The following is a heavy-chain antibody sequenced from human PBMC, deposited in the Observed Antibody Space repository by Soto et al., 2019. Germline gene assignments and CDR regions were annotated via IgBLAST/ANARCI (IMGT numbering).Heavy chain of an antibody. CDR2: ISYDGSNK. V-gene: IGHV3-30*18. CDR1: GFTFSSYG. Sequence: GGSLRLSCAASGFTFSSYGMHWVRQAPGKGLEWVAVISYDGSNKYYADSVKGRFTISRDNSKNTLYLQMNSLRAEDTAVYYCAKEWELPHYFDYWGQGTLVTVSS. J-gene: IGHJ4*02. CDR3: AKEWELPHYFDY. D-gene: IGHD1-26*01.